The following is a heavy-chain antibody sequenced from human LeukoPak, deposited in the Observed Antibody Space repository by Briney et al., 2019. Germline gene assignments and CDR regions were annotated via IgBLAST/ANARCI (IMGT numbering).Heavy chain of an antibody. CDR1: GGSISTSSYY. D-gene: IGHD6-13*01. CDR2: IFYSGST. Sequence: SETLSLTCTVSGGSISTSSYYWGWVRQPPGKGLEWIGNIFYSGSTYYSPSLKSRVTISLDTSRNQFSLKLNSVTAADTAVYYCASEAIAAAGGYYMDVWGKGTTVTVSS. J-gene: IGHJ6*03. V-gene: IGHV4-39*07. CDR3: ASEAIAAAGGYYMDV.